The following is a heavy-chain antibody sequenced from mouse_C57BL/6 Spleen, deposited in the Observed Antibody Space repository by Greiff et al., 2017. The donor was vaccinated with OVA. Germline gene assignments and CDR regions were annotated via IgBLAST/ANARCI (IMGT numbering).Heavy chain of an antibody. Sequence: VQLLQPGAELVKPGASVKLSCKASGFTFTSYWMPWVKQRPGRGLEWIGRIGPNSGGTKYTEKFKSKATLTGDKPSSTAYMQLSSLTSEDSAVYYFARSSYYGNYDTGAMDYWGQGTSGTVSS. CDR2: IGPNSGGT. D-gene: IGHD2-10*01. CDR1: GFTFTSYW. CDR3: ARSSYYGNYDTGAMDY. J-gene: IGHJ4*01. V-gene: IGHV1-72*01.